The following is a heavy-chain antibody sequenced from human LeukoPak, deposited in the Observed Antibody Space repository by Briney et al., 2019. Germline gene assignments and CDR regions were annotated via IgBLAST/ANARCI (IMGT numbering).Heavy chain of an antibody. CDR1: GFTFDDYA. CDR3: AKDNYDFWSGYYLDAFDI. V-gene: IGHV3-43D*03. D-gene: IGHD3-3*01. J-gene: IGHJ3*02. Sequence: GGSLRLSCAASGFTFDDYAMHWVRQAPGKGLEWVSLISWDGGSTYYADSVKGRFTISRDNSKNTLYLQMNSLRAEDTAVYYCAKDNYDFWSGYYLDAFDIWGQGTMVTVSS. CDR2: ISWDGGST.